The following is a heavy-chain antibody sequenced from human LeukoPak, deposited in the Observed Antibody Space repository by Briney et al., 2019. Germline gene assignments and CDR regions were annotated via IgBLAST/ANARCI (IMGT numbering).Heavy chain of an antibody. J-gene: IGHJ6*03. V-gene: IGHV3-20*04. CDR2: INWNGGST. Sequence: GGSLRLSCAASGFTFDDYGMSWVRHAPGKGLEWVSGINWNGGSTGYADSVKGRFTISRDNAKNSLYLQMNSLRAEDTALYYCARNGVYYDILTGNYYYYYYMDVWGKGTTVTVSS. CDR1: GFTFDDYG. CDR3: ARNGVYYDILTGNYYYYYYMDV. D-gene: IGHD3-9*01.